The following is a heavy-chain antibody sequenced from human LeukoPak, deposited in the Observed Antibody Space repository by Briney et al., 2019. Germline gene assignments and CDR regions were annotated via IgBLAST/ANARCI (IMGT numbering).Heavy chain of an antibody. CDR2: IRYDGSNK. CDR3: AKDPDYYDSSGYYFGY. D-gene: IGHD3-22*01. J-gene: IGHJ4*02. CDR1: GFTFSSYG. V-gene: IGHV3-30*02. Sequence: GGSLRLSCAASGFTFSSYGMHWVRQAPGKGLEWVAFIRYDGSNKYYADSVKGRFTISRDNSKNTLYLQMNSLRAEDTAVYYCAKDPDYYDSSGYYFGYWGQGTLVTVSS.